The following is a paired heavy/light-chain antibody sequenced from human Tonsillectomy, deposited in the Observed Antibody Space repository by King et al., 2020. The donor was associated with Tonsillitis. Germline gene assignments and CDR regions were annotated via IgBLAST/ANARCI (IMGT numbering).Light chain of an antibody. J-gene: IGLJ1*01. Sequence: QAVVTQEPSLTVSPGGTVTLTCGSSTGAVTSGHFPYWFQQKPGQAPRTLIYDTSNKHSWTPARFSGSLLGGKAALTLSGAQPEDEAEYYCLLSYSGAHVFGTGAKVTVL. V-gene: IGLV7-46*01. CDR3: LLSYSGAHV. CDR1: TGAVTSGHF. CDR2: DTS.
Heavy chain of an antibody. V-gene: IGHV1-69*01. Sequence: ANYAQKFQGKVTITADESTSTAYMELSSLRSEDTAVYYCARDSEGWDYWGQGTLVTVSS. CDR2: A. D-gene: IGHD2-15*01. J-gene: IGHJ4*02. CDR3: ARDSEGWDY.